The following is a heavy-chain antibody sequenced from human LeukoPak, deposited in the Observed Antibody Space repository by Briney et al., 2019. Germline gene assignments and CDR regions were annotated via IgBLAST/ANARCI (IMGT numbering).Heavy chain of an antibody. D-gene: IGHD3-10*01. J-gene: IGHJ4*02. CDR3: AREGYYGSGSLVDY. CDR1: GYSISSGYY. Sequence: SETLSLTCTVSGYSISSGYYWGWIRQPPGKGLEWIGSIYHSGSTYYNPSLKSRVTISVDTSKNQFSLKLSSVTAADTAVYYCAREGYYGSGSLVDYWGQGTLVTVSS. V-gene: IGHV4-38-2*02. CDR2: IYHSGST.